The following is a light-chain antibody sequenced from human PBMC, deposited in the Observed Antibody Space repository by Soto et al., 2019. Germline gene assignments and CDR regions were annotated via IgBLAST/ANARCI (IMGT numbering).Light chain of an antibody. CDR2: SNN. J-gene: IGLJ2*01. CDR1: SSNIGSNT. V-gene: IGLV1-44*01. Sequence: QSVLTQPPSTSGTPGQRVTISRSGSSSNIGSNTVNWYQQLPGTAPKLLIYSNNQRPSGVPDRFSGSQSGTSASLAISGLQSEDEADYYCAAWDDSLNGHVVFGGGTKLTVL. CDR3: AAWDDSLNGHVV.